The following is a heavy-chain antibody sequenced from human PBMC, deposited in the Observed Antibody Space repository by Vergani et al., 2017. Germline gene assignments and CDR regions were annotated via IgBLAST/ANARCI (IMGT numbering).Heavy chain of an antibody. Sequence: QVQLVQSGAEVKKPGSSVKVSCKASGGTFSSYAISWVRQAPGQGLEWMGGIIPIFGTANYAQKFQGRVTITADESTSTAYMERSSLRSEDTAVYYCARALGSGYSYGRKYYFDYWGQGTLVTVSS. D-gene: IGHD5-18*01. J-gene: IGHJ4*02. CDR1: GGTFSSYA. V-gene: IGHV1-69*01. CDR3: ARALGSGYSYGRKYYFDY. CDR2: IIPIFGTA.